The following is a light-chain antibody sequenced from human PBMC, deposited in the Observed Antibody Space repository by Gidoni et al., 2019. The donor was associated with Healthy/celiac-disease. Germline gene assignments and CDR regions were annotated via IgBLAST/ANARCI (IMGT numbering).Light chain of an antibody. CDR2: AAS. CDR1: QSISSY. J-gene: IGKJ1*01. V-gene: IGKV1-39*01. Sequence: DIQMNQSPSSLSASVGDRVTITCRASQSISSYLNWYQQKPGKAPKLLIYAASSLPSGVPSRFSSSGSGTDFTLTISSLQPEDFATYYCQQSYSTPRTFGQGTKVEIK. CDR3: QQSYSTPRT.